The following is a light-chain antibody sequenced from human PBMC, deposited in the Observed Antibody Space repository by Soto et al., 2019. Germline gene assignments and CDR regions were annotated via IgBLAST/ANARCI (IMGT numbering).Light chain of an antibody. CDR3: GTWDNSLTGGV. CDR1: SSNIGKNY. CDR2: END. Sequence: QSVLTQPPSVSAAPGQKVTISCSGSSSNIGKNYVSWYQQLPGTAPKLVIYENDKRPSGIPDRFSGSKSGTSATLDITGLQTGDEADYYCGTWDNSLTGGVFGGGTKLTVL. V-gene: IGLV1-51*01. J-gene: IGLJ3*02.